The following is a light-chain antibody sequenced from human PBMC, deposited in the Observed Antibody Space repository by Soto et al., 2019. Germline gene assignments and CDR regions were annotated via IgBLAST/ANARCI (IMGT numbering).Light chain of an antibody. Sequence: QSALTQPPSASGSPGQSVTISCTGTSSDVGGYNFVSWYQQHPGKAPKLMIYEVSKRPSGVPDRFSGSKSGNTASLTVSGLLADDEADYYCTSYAGSNIPVVFGGGTKLTVL. J-gene: IGLJ2*01. CDR1: SSDVGGYNF. CDR3: TSYAGSNIPVV. V-gene: IGLV2-8*01. CDR2: EVS.